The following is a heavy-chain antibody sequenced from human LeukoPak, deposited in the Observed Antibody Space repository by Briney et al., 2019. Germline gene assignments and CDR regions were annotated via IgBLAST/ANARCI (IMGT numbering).Heavy chain of an antibody. CDR2: INPSGGST. D-gene: IGHD2-21*02. V-gene: IGHV1-46*01. CDR3: ARDRGRVVVTAPVY. CDR1: GYTFTGYY. J-gene: IGHJ4*02. Sequence: ASVKVSCKASGYTFTGYYMHWVRQAPGQGLEWMGIINPSGGSTSYAQKFQGGVTMTRDMSTSTVYMELSSLRSEDTAVYYCARDRGRVVVTAPVYWGQGTLVTVSS.